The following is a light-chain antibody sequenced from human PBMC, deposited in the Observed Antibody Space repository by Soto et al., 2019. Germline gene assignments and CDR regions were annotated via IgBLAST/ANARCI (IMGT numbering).Light chain of an antibody. Sequence: DIQMTQSPSTLSASVGDRVTITCRASQSISSWLAWYQQKPGKAPKLLIYKASSLDSGVPSRFSGSGSGTEFTLTISSLLPDDFATYSCQQYNSYIAFGQGTRLEIK. V-gene: IGKV1-5*03. CDR1: QSISSW. J-gene: IGKJ5*01. CDR2: KAS. CDR3: QQYNSYIA.